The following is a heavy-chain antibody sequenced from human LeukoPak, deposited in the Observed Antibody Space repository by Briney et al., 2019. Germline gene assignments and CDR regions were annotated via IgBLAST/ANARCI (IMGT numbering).Heavy chain of an antibody. V-gene: IGHV4-59*01. D-gene: IGHD6-13*01. CDR2: IYYSGST. CDR3: ARVIAAAGTRYYFDY. CDR1: GGSISSYY. Sequence: PSETLSLTCTVSGGSISSYYWSWIRQPPGKGLEWIGYIYYSGSTNYNPSLKSRVTISADTSKNQFSLKLSSVTAADTAVYYCARVIAAAGTRYYFDYWGQGTLVTVSS. J-gene: IGHJ4*02.